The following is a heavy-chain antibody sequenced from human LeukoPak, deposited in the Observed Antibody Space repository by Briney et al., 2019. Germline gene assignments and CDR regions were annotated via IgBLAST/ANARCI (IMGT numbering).Heavy chain of an antibody. CDR2: IKQDGSEK. Sequence: GGSLRLSCAASGFTFSSYRMSWVRQAPGKGLEWVANIKQDGSEKYYVDSVKGRFTISRDNAKNSLYLQMNSLRAEDTAVYYCSGWYYYYYYMDVWGKGTTVTVS. CDR3: SGWYYYYYYMDV. V-gene: IGHV3-7*01. CDR1: GFTFSSYR. D-gene: IGHD6-19*01. J-gene: IGHJ6*03.